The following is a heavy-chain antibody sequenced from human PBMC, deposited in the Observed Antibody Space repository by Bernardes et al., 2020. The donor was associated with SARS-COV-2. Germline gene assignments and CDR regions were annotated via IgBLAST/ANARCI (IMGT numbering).Heavy chain of an antibody. CDR2: IYPADSKT. CDR3: VRLWFGELAGPDY. D-gene: IGHD3-10*01. CDR1: GYSFMHYW. V-gene: IGHV5-51*01. J-gene: IGHJ4*02. Sequence: GESLKIYCKGSGYSFMHYWIGWVRQMPGKGLEWMGPIYPADSKTRYSPSFQGQVIISADKSISTASLRWSSLKASDTAMYYCVRLWFGELAGPDYWGQGTLVTVSS.